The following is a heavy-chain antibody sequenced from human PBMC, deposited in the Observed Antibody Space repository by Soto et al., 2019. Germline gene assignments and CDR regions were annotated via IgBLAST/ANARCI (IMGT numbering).Heavy chain of an antibody. J-gene: IGHJ5*02. D-gene: IGHD3-22*01. Sequence: PSETLSLTCTVSGGSISSGGYYWSWIRQHPGKGLEWIGYIYYSGSTYYNPSLKSRVTISVDTSKNQFSLKLSSVTAADTAVYYCARGLTGYDSSGYYQLGWFDPWGQGTLVTVSS. CDR3: ARGLTGYDSSGYYQLGWFDP. CDR2: IYYSGST. CDR1: GGSISSGGYY. V-gene: IGHV4-31*03.